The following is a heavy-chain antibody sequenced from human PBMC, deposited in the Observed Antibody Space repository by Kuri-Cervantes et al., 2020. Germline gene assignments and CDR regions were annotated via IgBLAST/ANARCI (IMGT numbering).Heavy chain of an antibody. D-gene: IGHD3-9*01. V-gene: IGHV4-39*01. CDR3: ASPLYFDWLLLAFDI. CDR2: IYYSGST. Sequence: GSLRLSCTVSGGSISSSSYYWGWIRQPPGKGLEWIGSIYYSGSTYYNPSLKSRVTISVDTFKNQFSLKLSSVTAADTAVYYCASPLYFDWLLLAFDIWGQGTMVTVSS. CDR1: GGSISSSSYY. J-gene: IGHJ3*02.